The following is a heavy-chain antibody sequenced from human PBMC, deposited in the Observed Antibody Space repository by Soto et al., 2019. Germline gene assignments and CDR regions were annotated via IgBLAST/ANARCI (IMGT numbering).Heavy chain of an antibody. Sequence: QVQLVESGGGVVQPGRSLRLSCAASGFTFSSYAMHWVRQAPGKGLEWVAVISYDGSNKYYADSVKGRFTISRDNSTNTLYLQMNSLRAEDTAVYYCARTDRFYYYGMDVWGQGTTVTVSS. J-gene: IGHJ6*02. CDR2: ISYDGSNK. CDR1: GFTFSSYA. CDR3: ARTDRFYYYGMDV. V-gene: IGHV3-30-3*01.